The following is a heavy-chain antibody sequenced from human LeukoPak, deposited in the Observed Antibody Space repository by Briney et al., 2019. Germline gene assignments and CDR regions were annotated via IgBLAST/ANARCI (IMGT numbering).Heavy chain of an antibody. Sequence: GGSLRLSCAASGFSFSTYWMNWVRQAPGKGLEWVGNIDQDGSEKHYVASMKGRFSISRENARNSLFLQMNSLRAEDTAVYYCARALYPNAGLFAYWGRGTLVTVSS. J-gene: IGHJ4*02. CDR2: IDQDGSEK. V-gene: IGHV3-7*01. CDR1: GFSFSTYW. CDR3: ARALYPNAGLFAY. D-gene: IGHD2-8*01.